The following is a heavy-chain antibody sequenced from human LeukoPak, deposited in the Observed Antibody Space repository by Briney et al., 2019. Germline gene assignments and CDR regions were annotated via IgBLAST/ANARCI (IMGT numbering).Heavy chain of an antibody. CDR1: GYTFTNYD. V-gene: IGHV1-8*01. Sequence: ASVRVSCKTSGYTFTNYDINWVRRATGQGLEWMGWMNPNSGNTGYAQKFRGRVTMTRNTSISTAYMELSSLRSEDTAVYYCARPHCSSTDCHPPEWFDPWGQGTLVTVSS. J-gene: IGHJ5*02. CDR3: ARPHCSSTDCHPPEWFDP. CDR2: MNPNSGNT. D-gene: IGHD2-2*01.